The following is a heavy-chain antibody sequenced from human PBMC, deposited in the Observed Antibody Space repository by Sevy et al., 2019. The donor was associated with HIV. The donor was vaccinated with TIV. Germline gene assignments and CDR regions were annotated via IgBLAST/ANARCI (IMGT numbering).Heavy chain of an antibody. V-gene: IGHV4-4*07. Sequence: SETLSLTCTVSGGSISSYYWSWIRQPAGKGLEWIGRIYTSGSTNYNPPLKSRVTMSVDTSKNQFSLKLSSVTAADTAVYYCARHPEGGSGSYLYYYYYMDVWGKGTTVTVSS. CDR3: ARHPEGGSGSYLYYYYYMDV. D-gene: IGHD3-10*01. J-gene: IGHJ6*03. CDR2: IYTSGST. CDR1: GGSISSYY.